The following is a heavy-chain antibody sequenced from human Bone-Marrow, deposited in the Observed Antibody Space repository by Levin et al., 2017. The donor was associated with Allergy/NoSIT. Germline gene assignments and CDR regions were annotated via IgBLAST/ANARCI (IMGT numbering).Heavy chain of an antibody. CDR3: ARRPGY. V-gene: IGHV1-2*02. CDR1: GYTFTGYS. CDR2: INPNSGGT. J-gene: IGHJ4*02. D-gene: IGHD1-14*01. Sequence: GESLKISCKASGYTFTGYSMHWVRQAPGQGLEWMGWINPNSGGTTYAQKFQGRITMTRDTSISTAYVELSSLRSDDTAVYYCARRPGYWGQGTLVTVSS.